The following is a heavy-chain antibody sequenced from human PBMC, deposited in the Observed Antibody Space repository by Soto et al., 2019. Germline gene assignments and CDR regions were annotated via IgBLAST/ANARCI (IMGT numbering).Heavy chain of an antibody. Sequence: GGSLRLSCAASGFSFSTYAMTWVRQAPGKGLEWVSTVSGSGGNTYYADSVKGRFTISRDNSKKMAYLQMNSLTAEDTAVYYCAKALSTPIFDVLTLFDYWGQGTLVTVSS. D-gene: IGHD3-3*01. CDR3: AKALSTPIFDVLTLFDY. J-gene: IGHJ4*02. V-gene: IGHV3-23*01. CDR1: GFSFSTYA. CDR2: VSGSGGNT.